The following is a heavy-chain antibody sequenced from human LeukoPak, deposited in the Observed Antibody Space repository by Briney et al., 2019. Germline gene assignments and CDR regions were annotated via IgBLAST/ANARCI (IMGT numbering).Heavy chain of an antibody. CDR1: GGSISNYY. CDR2: XXHSGNT. V-gene: IGHV4-59*01. D-gene: IGHD6-19*01. Sequence: SETLSLTCSVSGGSISNYYXSXXRQPPGXXLXXXXXXXHSGNTNYNPSLKSRXTISXDTSNNQFSLNLSSVTAADTAVYYCATERSPYSSGWYNWFDSWGQGTLVTVSS. CDR3: ATERSPYSSGWYNWFDS. J-gene: IGHJ5*01.